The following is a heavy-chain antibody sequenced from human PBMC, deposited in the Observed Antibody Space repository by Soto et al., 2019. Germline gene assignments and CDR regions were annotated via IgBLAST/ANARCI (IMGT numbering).Heavy chain of an antibody. CDR2: INHSGST. D-gene: IGHD3-10*01. Sequence: SETLSLTCAVYGGSFSGYYWSWIRQPPGKGLEWIGEINHSGSTNYNPSLKSRVTISVDTSKNQFSLKLSSVTAADTAVYYCARAWSLEPLENDYWGQGTLVTVSS. CDR3: ARAWSLEPLENDY. V-gene: IGHV4-34*01. J-gene: IGHJ4*02. CDR1: GGSFSGYY.